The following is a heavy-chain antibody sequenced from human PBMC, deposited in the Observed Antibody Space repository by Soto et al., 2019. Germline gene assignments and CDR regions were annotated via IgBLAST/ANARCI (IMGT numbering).Heavy chain of an antibody. CDR1: GYTFTSYA. V-gene: IGHV1-3*01. CDR3: ARFLQVLYYDSSGYFFSDY. Sequence: GASVKVSCKASGYTFTSYAMHWVRQAPGQRLEWMGWINAGNGNTKYSQKFQGRVTITRDTSASTAYMELSSLRSEDTAVYYCARFLQVLYYDSSGYFFSDYWGQGTLVTVSS. D-gene: IGHD3-22*01. CDR2: INAGNGNT. J-gene: IGHJ4*02.